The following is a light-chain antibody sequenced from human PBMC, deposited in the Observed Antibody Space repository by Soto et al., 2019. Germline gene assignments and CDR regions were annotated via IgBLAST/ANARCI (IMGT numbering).Light chain of an antibody. CDR3: SSYTSSSTVRVV. V-gene: IGLV2-14*01. Sequence: QSVLTQPASVSGSPGQSITISCTGTSSDVGGYNYVSWYQQHPGKAPKLMIYDVSNRPSGVSNRFSGSKSGNTASLTISGLQAEDEADYYCSSYTSSSTVRVVFGGGTKVTVL. J-gene: IGLJ2*01. CDR2: DVS. CDR1: SSDVGGYNY.